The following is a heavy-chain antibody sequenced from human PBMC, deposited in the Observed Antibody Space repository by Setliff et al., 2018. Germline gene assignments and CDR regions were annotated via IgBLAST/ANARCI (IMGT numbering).Heavy chain of an antibody. CDR1: GGSISSGNYY. D-gene: IGHD2-2*01. CDR3: ARGVYCSSTSCSPGLNWFDP. J-gene: IGHJ5*02. CDR2: IYYSGST. V-gene: IGHV4-39*02. Sequence: PSETLSLTCTVSGGSISSGNYYWGWIRQPPGKGLEWIGSIYYSGSTYYNPSLKSRVTISVDTSKNHFSLKLSSVTAADTAVYYCARGVYCSSTSCSPGLNWFDPWGQGTLVTVSS.